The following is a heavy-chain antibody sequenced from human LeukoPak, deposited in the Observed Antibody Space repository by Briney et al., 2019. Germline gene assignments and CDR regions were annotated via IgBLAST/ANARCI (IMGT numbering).Heavy chain of an antibody. J-gene: IGHJ4*02. CDR1: GGSISSYY. D-gene: IGHD4-23*01. Sequence: PSETLSLTCTVSGGSISSYYWSWIRQPPGKGLEWIGYIYYSGGTNYNPSLKSRVTISVDTSKNQFSLKLSSVTAADTAVYYCARGVVTTAPLFDYWGQGTLVTVSS. V-gene: IGHV4-59*01. CDR3: ARGVVTTAPLFDY. CDR2: IYYSGGT.